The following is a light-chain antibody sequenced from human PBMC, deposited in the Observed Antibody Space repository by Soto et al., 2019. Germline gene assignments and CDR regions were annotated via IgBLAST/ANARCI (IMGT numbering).Light chain of an antibody. V-gene: IGLV1-47*01. CDR1: TSNIGSSS. CDR3: ATWDDILSGPV. J-gene: IGLJ2*01. Sequence: QSVLRQPPSASGTPGQSVTISCSGSTSNIGSSSVYWYQQLPGTAPKVFIYENNRRPSGVPDRFSGSKSGTSASLAISGLRSEDEADYYCATWDDILSGPVFGGGTKLTVL. CDR2: ENN.